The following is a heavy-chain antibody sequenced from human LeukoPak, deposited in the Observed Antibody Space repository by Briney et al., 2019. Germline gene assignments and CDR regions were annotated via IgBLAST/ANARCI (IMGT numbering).Heavy chain of an antibody. J-gene: IGHJ4*02. Sequence: GGSLRLSRAASGFTFSSYGMHWVRQAPGKGLEWVAVIWYDGSNKYYADSVKGRFTISRDNSKNTLYLQMNSLRAEDTAVYYCARDSESYGSGSSSFDYWGQGTLVTVSS. V-gene: IGHV3-33*01. CDR2: IWYDGSNK. D-gene: IGHD3-10*01. CDR3: ARDSESYGSGSSSFDY. CDR1: GFTFSSYG.